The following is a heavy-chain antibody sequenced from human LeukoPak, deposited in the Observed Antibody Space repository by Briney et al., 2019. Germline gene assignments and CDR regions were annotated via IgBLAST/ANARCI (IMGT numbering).Heavy chain of an antibody. Sequence: GGSLRLSCAASGFTFSSYAMSWVRQAPGKGLEWVSVISGSGGTTYYADSVRGRFTISRDNSKDTLYLQMNRLRAEDTAVYYCAKCGSGWPYYFDYWGQGTLVTVSS. CDR2: ISGSGGTT. CDR1: GFTFSSYA. J-gene: IGHJ4*02. D-gene: IGHD6-19*01. V-gene: IGHV3-23*01. CDR3: AKCGSGWPYYFDY.